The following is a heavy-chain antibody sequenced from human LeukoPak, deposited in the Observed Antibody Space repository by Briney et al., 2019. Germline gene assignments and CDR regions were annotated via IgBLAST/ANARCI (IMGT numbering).Heavy chain of an antibody. D-gene: IGHD2-15*01. V-gene: IGHV4-34*01. Sequence: SETLSLTCAVYVGSFSGYYWSWIRQPPGKGLEWIGEINHSGSTNYNPSLKSRVTISVDASKNLFALKLSSVTAADTAVYYCARDRYCSGGSCYLGWFDPWGQGTLVTVSS. CDR2: INHSGST. J-gene: IGHJ5*02. CDR1: VGSFSGYY. CDR3: ARDRYCSGGSCYLGWFDP.